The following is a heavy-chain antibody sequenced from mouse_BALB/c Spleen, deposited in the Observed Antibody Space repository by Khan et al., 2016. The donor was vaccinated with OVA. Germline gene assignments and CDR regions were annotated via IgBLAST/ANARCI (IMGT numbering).Heavy chain of an antibody. CDR1: GFTFSTYA. CDR3: ARSPYGNFAY. J-gene: IGHJ3*01. V-gene: IGHV5-9-3*01. Sequence: EVQVVESGGGLVKPGGSLKLSCAGSGFTFSTYAMSWVRQTPEKRLEWVATISSDGDYTYYLDSVKGRFTISRDNAKNTLYLQMTSLRSDDTAMYYDARSPYGNFAYWGQGTLVTVSA. D-gene: IGHD2-1*01. CDR2: ISSDGDYT.